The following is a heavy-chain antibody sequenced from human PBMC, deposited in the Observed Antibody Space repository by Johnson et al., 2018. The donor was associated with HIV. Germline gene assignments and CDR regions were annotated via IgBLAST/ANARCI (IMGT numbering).Heavy chain of an antibody. CDR2: IKLDGSEK. J-gene: IGHJ3*02. CDR1: GFTFSSYW. D-gene: IGHD3-22*01. V-gene: IGHV3-7*03. CDR3: ARLIAVVIDGFDI. Sequence: EMQLVESGGGLVQPGGSLRLSCAASGFTFSSYWMSWVRQAPGKGLEWVANIKLDGSEKYYVDSVKGRFTISRDNAKNSLYLQMNTLRAEDTAVYYCARLIAVVIDGFDIWGQGTMVTVSA.